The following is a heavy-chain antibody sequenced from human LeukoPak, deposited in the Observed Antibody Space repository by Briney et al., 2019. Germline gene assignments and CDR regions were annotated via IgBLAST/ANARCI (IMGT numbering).Heavy chain of an antibody. CDR3: ARDYIVVVPAASYYYGMDV. CDR2: ILYDGSNK. CDR1: GFTFSSYA. V-gene: IGHV3-30-3*01. D-gene: IGHD2-2*01. Sequence: GRSLRLSCAASGFTFSSYAMHWVRQAPGKGLEWVAVILYDGSNKYYADSVKGRFTISRDNSKNTLYLQMNSLRAEDTAVYYCARDYIVVVPAASYYYGMDVWGQGTTVTVSS. J-gene: IGHJ6*02.